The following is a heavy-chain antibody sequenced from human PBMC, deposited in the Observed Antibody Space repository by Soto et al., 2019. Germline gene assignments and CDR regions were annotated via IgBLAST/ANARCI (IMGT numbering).Heavy chain of an antibody. CDR2: ISAYSGNT. CDR3: ASGAWYSSSWYSDY. D-gene: IGHD6-13*01. V-gene: IGHV1-18*01. Sequence: ASVKGSCKASGYTFTSYGISWVRQAPGQGLEWMGWISAYSGNTNYAQKLQGRVTMTTDTSTSTAYMELRSLRSDDTAVYYCASGAWYSSSWYSDYWGQGTLVTVSS. J-gene: IGHJ4*02. CDR1: GYTFTSYG.